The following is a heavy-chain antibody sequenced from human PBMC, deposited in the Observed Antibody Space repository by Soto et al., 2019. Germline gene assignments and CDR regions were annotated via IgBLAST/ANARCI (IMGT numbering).Heavy chain of an antibody. CDR1: GYTFTSYA. CDR3: ARDSGIAAAKISNAPYYYYYYGMDV. J-gene: IGHJ6*02. Sequence: GASVKVSCKASGYTFTSYAISWVRQAPGQGLEWMGWISAYNGNTSYAQKLQGRVTMTTDTSTSTAYMELRSLRSDDTAVYYCARDSGIAAAKISNAPYYYYYYGMDVWGQGTTVTVSS. V-gene: IGHV1-18*01. CDR2: ISAYNGNT. D-gene: IGHD6-13*01.